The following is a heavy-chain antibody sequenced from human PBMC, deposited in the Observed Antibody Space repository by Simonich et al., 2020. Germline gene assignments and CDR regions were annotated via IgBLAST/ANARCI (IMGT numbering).Heavy chain of an antibody. J-gene: IGHJ3*02. D-gene: IGHD4-4*01. CDR1: GFTFSSYW. CDR2: IKSDGRRT. V-gene: IGHV3-74*01. Sequence: EVQLVESGGGLVQPGGSLRLSCAASGFTFSSYWMHWVRQAPGKGLGGVSRIKSDGRRTSDADAVKGRITISRDNAKNTLYLQMNSLRAEDTAVYYCARDYSNYDAFDIWGQGTMVTVSS. CDR3: ARDYSNYDAFDI.